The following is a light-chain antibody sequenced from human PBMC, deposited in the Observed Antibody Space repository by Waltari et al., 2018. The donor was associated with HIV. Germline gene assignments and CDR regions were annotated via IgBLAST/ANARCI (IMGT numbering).Light chain of an antibody. CDR1: QDISNY. V-gene: IGKV1-8*01. J-gene: IGKJ1*01. CDR2: GAS. Sequence: RMTQSPSSLSAATADKVTITCRANQDISNYLAWYQQKTGKAPTHLIEGASTLQSGVPPQFSGSGSGTDFTLTINGFQSEDFATYFCQQCYNTPRTFGQGTKVEIK. CDR3: QQCYNTPRT.